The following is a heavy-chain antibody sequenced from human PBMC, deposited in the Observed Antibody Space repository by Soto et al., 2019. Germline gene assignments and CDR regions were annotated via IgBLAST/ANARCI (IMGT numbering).Heavy chain of an antibody. CDR3: ARDGTLYDSRAYYYLY. CDR2: ITPMFGTP. V-gene: IGHV1-69*13. D-gene: IGHD3-22*01. CDR1: GRTFSSYT. J-gene: IGHJ4*02. Sequence: SVKLSCKASGRTFSSYTITWVRQAPGQGLEWMGGITPMFGTPNYAQKFRGRVTITADESSSTAYMELSSLRSEDTAMYFCARDGTLYDSRAYYYLYWGQGTLVTVSS.